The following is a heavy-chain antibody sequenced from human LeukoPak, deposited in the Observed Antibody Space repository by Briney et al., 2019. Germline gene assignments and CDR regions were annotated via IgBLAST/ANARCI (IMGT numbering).Heavy chain of an antibody. CDR2: IYYSGDT. D-gene: IGHD3-10*01. CDR1: GGSTSSTSYY. J-gene: IGHJ6*02. CDR3: ARGRTRRYGSGSPGHYYYYGMDV. V-gene: IGHV4-39*06. Sequence: SETLSLTCTVSGGSTSSTSYYWGWIRQPPGKGLEWIGHIYYSGDTYYNPSLKRRVTISLDTSNNQFPLKLSSVTAADTAVYYCARGRTRRYGSGSPGHYYYYGMDVWGQGTTVTVSS.